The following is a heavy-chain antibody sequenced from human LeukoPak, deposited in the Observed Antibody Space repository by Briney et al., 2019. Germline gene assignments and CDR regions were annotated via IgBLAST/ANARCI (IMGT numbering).Heavy chain of an antibody. V-gene: IGHV4-34*01. CDR3: ARGRGDCSGGSCYRFDP. CDR2: INHSGST. CDR1: GGSFSGYY. J-gene: IGHJ5*02. Sequence: SETLSLTCAVYGGSFSGYYWSWIRQPPGKGLEWIGEINHSGSTNYNPSLESRVTISVDTSKNQFSLKLSSVTAADTAVYYCARGRGDCSGGSCYRFDPWGQGTLVTVSS. D-gene: IGHD2-15*01.